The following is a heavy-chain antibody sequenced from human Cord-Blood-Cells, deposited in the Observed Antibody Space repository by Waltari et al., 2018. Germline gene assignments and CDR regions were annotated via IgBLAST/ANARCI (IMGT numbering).Heavy chain of an antibody. CDR2: ISAYNGNT. CDR3: ARDEAGGGSYYYYYYGMDV. J-gene: IGHJ6*02. CDR1: GYTFTSYG. V-gene: IGHV1-18*01. Sequence: QVQLVQSGAEVKKPGASVKVSCKASGYTFTSYGISWVRQAPRQGLEWMGWISAYNGNTNYAQKLQGRATMTTDTSTSTAYMGLRSLRSDDTAVYYWARDEAGGGSYYYYYYGMDVWGQGTTVTVSS. D-gene: IGHD1-26*01.